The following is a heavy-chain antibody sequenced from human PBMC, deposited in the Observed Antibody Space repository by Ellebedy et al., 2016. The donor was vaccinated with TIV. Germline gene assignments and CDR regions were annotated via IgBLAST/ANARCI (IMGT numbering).Heavy chain of an antibody. CDR3: AASGGGDSKVGMDV. Sequence: AASVKVSCKASGFTFTSSAMQWARQARGQRLEWIGWIVVGSGNTNYAQKFQERVTITRDMSTSTAYMELSSLRSEDTAVYYCAASGGGDSKVGMDVWGQGTTVTVSS. CDR2: IVVGSGNT. D-gene: IGHD3-16*01. V-gene: IGHV1-58*02. J-gene: IGHJ6*02. CDR1: GFTFTSSA.